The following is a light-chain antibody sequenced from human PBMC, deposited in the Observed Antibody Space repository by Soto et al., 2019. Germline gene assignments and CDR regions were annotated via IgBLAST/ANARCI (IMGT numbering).Light chain of an antibody. Sequence: QSALTQPASVSGSPGQSITISCTGTSSDVGGYNYVSWYQQHPGKAPKLMIYEVSNRPSGVSNRFSGSKSGNTASLTISGRQGEDEAGYCCSSYTSGSTLMVFGGGTKLTVL. CDR1: SSDVGGYNY. V-gene: IGLV2-14*01. CDR3: SSYTSGSTLMV. J-gene: IGLJ2*01. CDR2: EVS.